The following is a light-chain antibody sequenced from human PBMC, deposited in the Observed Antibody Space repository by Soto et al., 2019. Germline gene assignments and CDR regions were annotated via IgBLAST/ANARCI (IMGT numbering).Light chain of an antibody. CDR2: DAS. J-gene: IGKJ3*01. V-gene: IGKV1-33*01. CDR1: QDIINQ. Sequence: DIQMPPSPSSLSASVGDTVTITCQASQDIINQLNWYQQKPGKAPNLLFYDASHLETGVPSRISGSGSGTYVTRTISNLQPEEIATYYCQKHDGVPQFGPGTKVDF. CDR3: QKHDGVPQ.